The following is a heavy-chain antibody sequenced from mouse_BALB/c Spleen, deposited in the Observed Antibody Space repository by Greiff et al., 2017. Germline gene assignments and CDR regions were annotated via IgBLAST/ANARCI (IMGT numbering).Heavy chain of an antibody. V-gene: IGHV14-3*02. CDR3: ARLRRLSYWYFDV. J-gene: IGHJ1*01. CDR1: GFNIKDTY. Sequence: EVQLQQSGAELVKPGASVKLSCTASGFNIKDTYMHWVKQRPEQGLEWIGRIDPANGNTKYDPKFQGKATITADTSSNTAYLQLSSLTSEDTAVYYCARLRRLSYWYFDVWGAGTTVTVSS. CDR2: IDPANGNT. D-gene: IGHD1-1*01.